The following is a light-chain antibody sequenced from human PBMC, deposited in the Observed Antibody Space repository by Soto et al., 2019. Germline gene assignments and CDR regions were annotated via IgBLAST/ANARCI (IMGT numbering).Light chain of an antibody. J-gene: IGLJ2*01. Sequence: QSALTQPASVSGSPGQSITVSCTGTSSDVGGYNFVSWFQQHPGRAPQLMIYDVSYRPSGVSDRFSGSKSGNTASLTISGLRAEDEADYYCSSYTSGTTLVILGGGTKLTLL. CDR2: DVS. CDR3: SSYTSGTTLVI. V-gene: IGLV2-14*01. CDR1: SSDVGGYNF.